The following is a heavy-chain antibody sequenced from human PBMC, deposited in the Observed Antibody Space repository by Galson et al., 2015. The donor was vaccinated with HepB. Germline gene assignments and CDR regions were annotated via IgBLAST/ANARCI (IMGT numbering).Heavy chain of an antibody. J-gene: IGHJ4*02. D-gene: IGHD3-10*01. V-gene: IGHV3-33*08. CDR1: GFTFSSYG. Sequence: SLRLSCAASGFTFSSYGMHWVRQAPGKGLEWVAVIWYDGSNKYYDDSVKGRFTISRDNSKNTLYLQMNSLRAEDTAVYYCARGSRGWIWFGEFLFDYWGQGTLVTVSS. CDR2: IWYDGSNK. CDR3: ARGSRGWIWFGEFLFDY.